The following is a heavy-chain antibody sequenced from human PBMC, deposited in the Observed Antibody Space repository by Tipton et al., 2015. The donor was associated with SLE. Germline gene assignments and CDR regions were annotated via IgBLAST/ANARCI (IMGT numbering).Heavy chain of an antibody. V-gene: IGHV4-38-2*01. CDR2: IYHSGST. CDR1: GYSISSGYY. CDR3: ARRRTVKPFDY. J-gene: IGHJ4*02. D-gene: IGHD4-17*01. Sequence: TLSLTCAVSGYSISSGYYWGWIRQPPGKGLEWIGSIYHSGSTYYNPSLKSRVTISVDTSKNQFSLKLSSVTAADAAVYYCARRRTVKPFDYWGQGTLVTVSS.